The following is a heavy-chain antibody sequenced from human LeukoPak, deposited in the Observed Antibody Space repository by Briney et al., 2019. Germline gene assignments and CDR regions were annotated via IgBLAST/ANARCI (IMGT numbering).Heavy chain of an antibody. CDR3: ARAGYCTNGVCYKKNFDY. J-gene: IGHJ4*02. Sequence: ASVKVSCKASGYTFTGYYMHWVRQAPGQGLEWMGRINPNSGGTNYAQKFQGRVTMTRDTSISTAYMELSRLRSDDTAVYYCARAGYCTNGVCYKKNFDYRGQGTLVTVSS. D-gene: IGHD2-8*01. CDR1: GYTFTGYY. CDR2: INPNSGGT. V-gene: IGHV1-2*06.